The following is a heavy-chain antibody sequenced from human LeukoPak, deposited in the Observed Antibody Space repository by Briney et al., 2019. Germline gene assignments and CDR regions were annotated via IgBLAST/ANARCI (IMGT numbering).Heavy chain of an antibody. J-gene: IGHJ6*02. CDR1: GGSISNYF. V-gene: IGHV4-59*01. D-gene: IGHD2-8*01. CDR2: IYYTGTT. Sequence: SETLSLTCTVSGGSISNYFWSWIRQPPGKGLEWIGYIYYTGTTNYNPSLRSRVTISVDTSKSQFSLKLSSVTAADTAVYYCARVRSVYSDVWGQGTTVTVSS. CDR3: ARVRSVYSDV.